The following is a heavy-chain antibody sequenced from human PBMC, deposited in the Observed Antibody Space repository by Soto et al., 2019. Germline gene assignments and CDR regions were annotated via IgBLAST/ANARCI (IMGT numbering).Heavy chain of an antibody. CDR2: INHSGRV. CDR1: GGSFSGHS. V-gene: IGHV4-34*01. CDR3: STRAYDTNGYYRFDP. D-gene: IGHD3-22*01. J-gene: IGHJ5*01. Sequence: SETLSLTCAVYGGSFSGHSWTWIRQSPGKGLEWIGDINHSGRVNYSPSLESRVTISLDTSKNQFSLTLSAVTAADTAMYYCSTRAYDTNGYYRFDPWGQGTLVTSPQ.